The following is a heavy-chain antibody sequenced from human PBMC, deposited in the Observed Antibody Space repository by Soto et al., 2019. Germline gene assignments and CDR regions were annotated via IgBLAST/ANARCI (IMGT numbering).Heavy chain of an antibody. CDR3: ARDRSTSWYNGTFPFDS. V-gene: IGHV1-69*06. CDR2: IIPLFDAT. CDR1: GGTFTTYD. Sequence: QVQLVQSGAEVRKPGSSVKFSCKASGGTFTTYDISWVRQAPGQGLEWMGGIIPLFDATKYAQKFQGRVTITADKSTGTAYMELSSLRSEDTAMYYCARDRSTSWYNGTFPFDSCGQGTLHIVAS. D-gene: IGHD6-13*01. J-gene: IGHJ4*02.